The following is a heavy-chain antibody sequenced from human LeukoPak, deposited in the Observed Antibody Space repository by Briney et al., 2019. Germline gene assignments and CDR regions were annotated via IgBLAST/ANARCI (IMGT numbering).Heavy chain of an antibody. Sequence: GGSLRLSCAASGLIFSDYGMHWVRQAPGKGLEWVTFIRYDGTNKYYADSVKGRFTISRDNSKNTLYLQMDSLRTEDTAVYYCAKDRYCSSTSCSFGTTWFDPWGQGTLVTVSS. D-gene: IGHD2-2*01. CDR2: IRYDGTNK. CDR3: AKDRYCSSTSCSFGTTWFDP. V-gene: IGHV3-30*02. CDR1: GLIFSDYG. J-gene: IGHJ5*02.